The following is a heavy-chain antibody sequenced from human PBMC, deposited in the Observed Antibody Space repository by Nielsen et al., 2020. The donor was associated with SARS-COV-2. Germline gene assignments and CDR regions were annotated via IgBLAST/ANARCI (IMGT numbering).Heavy chain of an antibody. CDR1: GYTFTSYD. CDR2: INAGNADT. D-gene: IGHD6-13*01. V-gene: IGHV1-3*01. J-gene: IGHJ4*02. CDR3: ARDLRTPEITYIAAAFDY. Sequence: ASVKVSCKASGYTFTSYDIHWVRQAPGQRLEWMGWINAGNADTKYSQNFQGRVTITRDTSARTAYMELSSLRSEDTAVYYCARDLRTPEITYIAAAFDYWGQGTLVTVSS.